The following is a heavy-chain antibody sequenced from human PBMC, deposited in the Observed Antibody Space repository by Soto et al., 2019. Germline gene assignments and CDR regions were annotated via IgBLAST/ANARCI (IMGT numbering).Heavy chain of an antibody. CDR1: GFTFSSYG. J-gene: IGHJ4*02. CDR3: AKEGGYLAGYFDY. V-gene: IGHV3-30*18. D-gene: IGHD5-12*01. Sequence: QPGGSLRLSCAASGFTFSSYGMHWVRQAPGKGLEWVAVISYDGSNKYYADSVKGRFTISRDNSKNTLYLQMNSLRAEDTAVYYCAKEGGYLAGYFDYWGQGTLVTVSS. CDR2: ISYDGSNK.